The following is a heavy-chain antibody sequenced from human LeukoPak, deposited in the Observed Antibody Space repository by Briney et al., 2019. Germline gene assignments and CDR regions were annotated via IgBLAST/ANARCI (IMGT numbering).Heavy chain of an antibody. J-gene: IGHJ4*02. CDR2: ISSSGSTI. V-gene: IGHV3-11*04. CDR1: GFTFSDYY. Sequence: PGGSLRLSCAASGFTFSDYYMSWIRQAPGKWLEWVSYISSSGSTIYYADSVKGRFTISRDNARNSLYLQMNSLRAEDTAVYYCARVAVRGYYFDYWGQGTLVTVSS. D-gene: IGHD3-10*02. CDR3: ARVAVRGYYFDY.